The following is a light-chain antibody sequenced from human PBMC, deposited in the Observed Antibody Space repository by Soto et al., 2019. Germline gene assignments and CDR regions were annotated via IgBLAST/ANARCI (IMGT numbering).Light chain of an antibody. J-gene: IGKJ1*01. CDR3: PQYGCSGT. Sequence: EYVLTQAQGTLSLSPGERDTLSCRASQTVRNNYLAWYQQKPGQAPRLLIYGASTRATGIPARFSGSGSGTEFTLTISRLEPEDFAVDYCPQYGCSGTFGQGTKGDI. CDR2: GAS. V-gene: IGKV3-20*01. CDR1: QTVRNNY.